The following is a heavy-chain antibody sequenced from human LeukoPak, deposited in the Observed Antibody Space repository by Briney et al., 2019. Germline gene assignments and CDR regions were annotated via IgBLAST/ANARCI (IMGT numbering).Heavy chain of an antibody. V-gene: IGHV1-2*02. CDR3: ARDPTYSSSWYRCFYYYGMDV. Sequence: ASVKVSCKASGYTFTGYYMHWVRQAPGQGLEWMGWINPNSGGTNYAQKFQGRVTMTRDTSISTAYMELSRLRSDDTAVYYCARDPTYSSSWYRCFYYYGMDVWGQGTTVTVSS. CDR2: INPNSGGT. J-gene: IGHJ6*02. CDR1: GYTFTGYY. D-gene: IGHD6-13*01.